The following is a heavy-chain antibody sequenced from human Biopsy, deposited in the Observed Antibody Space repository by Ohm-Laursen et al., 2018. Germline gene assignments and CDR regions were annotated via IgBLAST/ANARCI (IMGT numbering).Heavy chain of an antibody. Sequence: SETLSLTCSVSGGFISSYYWSWIRQSAGGGLEWIGRIYIDGTSDYNPSLKNRVSMSVDSSKKQFSLRLTSLSVADTAKYYCARAPPLIRGVLESWFDPWGQGILVTVSS. V-gene: IGHV4-4*07. CDR3: ARAPPLIRGVLESWFDP. CDR2: IYIDGTS. D-gene: IGHD3-10*01. J-gene: IGHJ5*02. CDR1: GGFISSYY.